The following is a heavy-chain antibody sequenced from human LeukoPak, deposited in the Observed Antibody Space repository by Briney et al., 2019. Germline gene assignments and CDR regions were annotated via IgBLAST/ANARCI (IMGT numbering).Heavy chain of an antibody. CDR3: ARVVVVPAAAHYYYYYMDV. Sequence: ASVKVSCKASGGTFSSYAISWVRQAPGQGLEWMGGIIPIFGTANYAQKFQGRVTITADESTSTAYMELSSLRSEDTAVYYCARVVVVPAAAHYYYYYMDVWGKGTTVTVSS. V-gene: IGHV1-69*13. CDR1: GGTFSSYA. D-gene: IGHD2-2*01. CDR2: IIPIFGTA. J-gene: IGHJ6*03.